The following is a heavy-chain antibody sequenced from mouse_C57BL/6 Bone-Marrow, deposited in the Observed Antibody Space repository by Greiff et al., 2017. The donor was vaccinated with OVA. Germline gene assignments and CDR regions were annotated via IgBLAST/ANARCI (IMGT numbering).Heavy chain of an antibody. CDR1: GFTFSDYG. CDR2: ISNLAYSI. Sequence: EVKLVESGGGLVQPGGSLKLSCAASGFTFSDYGMAWVRQAPRQGPEWVAFISNLAYSIYYADTVTGRFTISRENAKNTLYLVMTSLSSEYTAMYYCARLDYDGRDYWGQGTTLTVSS. V-gene: IGHV5-15*04. J-gene: IGHJ2*01. CDR3: ARLDYDGRDY. D-gene: IGHD2-4*01.